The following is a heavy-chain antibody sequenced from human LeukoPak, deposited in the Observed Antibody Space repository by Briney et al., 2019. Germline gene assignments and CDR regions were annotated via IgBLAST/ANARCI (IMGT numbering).Heavy chain of an antibody. CDR2: ISYSSGHK. V-gene: IGHV3-23*01. D-gene: IGHD2-2*01. J-gene: IGHJ4*02. CDR1: GFSFSTSG. Sequence: GGSLRLSCAASGFSFSTSGMNWVRQAPGKGLEWVSSISYSSGHKCYADSVKGRFTISRDNSKNTLYLQMNSLRAEDTAVYYCAKGGPAASFDYWGQGTLVTVSS. CDR3: AKGGPAASFDY.